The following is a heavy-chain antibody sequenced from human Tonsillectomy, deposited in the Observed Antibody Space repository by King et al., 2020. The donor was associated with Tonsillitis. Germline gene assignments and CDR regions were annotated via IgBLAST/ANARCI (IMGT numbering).Heavy chain of an antibody. CDR3: AGGLEMATISYYYYGMDV. Sequence: LVQSGAEVKKPGSSVKVSCKASGGTFSSYAISWVRQAPGQGLEWMGRIIPILGIANYAQKFQGRVTITADKSTSTAYMELSSLRSEDTAVYYCAGGLEMATISYYYYGMDVWGQGTTVTGSS. CDR2: IIPILGIA. V-gene: IGHV1-69*04. J-gene: IGHJ6*02. D-gene: IGHD5-24*01. CDR1: GGTFSSYA.